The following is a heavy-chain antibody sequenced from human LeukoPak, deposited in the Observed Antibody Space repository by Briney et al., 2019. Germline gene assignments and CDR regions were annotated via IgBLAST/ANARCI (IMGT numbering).Heavy chain of an antibody. CDR2: ISSSSTI. CDR1: GFTFSSYS. D-gene: IGHD4-17*01. CDR3: ARAALAYGGIGN. Sequence: SGGSLRLSCAASGFTFSSYSMNWVRQAPGKGLEWVSYISSSSTIYYADSVKGRFTISRDNAKNSLYLQMNSLRDEDTAVYYCARAALAYGGIGNWGQGTLVTVSS. J-gene: IGHJ4*02. V-gene: IGHV3-48*02.